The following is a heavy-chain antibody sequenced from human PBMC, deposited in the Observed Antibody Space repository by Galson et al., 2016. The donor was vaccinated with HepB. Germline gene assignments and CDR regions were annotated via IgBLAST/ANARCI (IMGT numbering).Heavy chain of an antibody. J-gene: IGHJ6*02. CDR1: GGSVSSGYY. V-gene: IGHV4-31*03. Sequence: TLSLTCTVSGGSVSSGYYWSWIRQHPGEGLEWIGYIYYSGSTYYNPSLKSRLTISVDKSKNQFSLKLSPVTAADTAIYYCARRADGYYYYYGMDVWGQGTTVTVSS. CDR2: IYYSGST. D-gene: IGHD5-24*01. CDR3: ARRADGYYYYYGMDV.